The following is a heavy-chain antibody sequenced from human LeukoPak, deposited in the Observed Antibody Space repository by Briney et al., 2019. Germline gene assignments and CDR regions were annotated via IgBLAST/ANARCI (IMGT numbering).Heavy chain of an antibody. J-gene: IGHJ4*02. CDR2: ISGSGGST. D-gene: IGHD3-22*01. Sequence: GGSLRLSCAASGFTFSSYAMSWVRQAPGKGLEWVSAISGSGGSTYYADSVEGRFTISRDNSKNTLYLQMNSLRAEDTAVYYCAKDRGDYYDSSGYYLLDYWGQGTLVTVSS. CDR3: AKDRGDYYDSSGYYLLDY. V-gene: IGHV3-23*01. CDR1: GFTFSSYA.